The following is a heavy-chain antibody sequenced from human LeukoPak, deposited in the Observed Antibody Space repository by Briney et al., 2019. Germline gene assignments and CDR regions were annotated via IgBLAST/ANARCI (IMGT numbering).Heavy chain of an antibody. CDR3: ARAVEYLPLDY. D-gene: IGHD2/OR15-2a*01. CDR2: IHISGST. V-gene: IGHV3-66*01. J-gene: IGHJ4*02. Sequence: TGGSLRLSCAASGFTVTGTYITWVRQAPGKGLEWVSIIHISGSTYYADSVRGRFTISRDNSKNTVYLQMNSLRAEDTAVYYCARAVEYLPLDYWGQGTLVAVSS. CDR1: GFTVTGTY.